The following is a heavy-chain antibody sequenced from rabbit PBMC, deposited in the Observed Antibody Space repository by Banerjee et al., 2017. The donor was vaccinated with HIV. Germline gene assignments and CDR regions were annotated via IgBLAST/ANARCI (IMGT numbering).Heavy chain of an antibody. Sequence: QSLEESGGDLVKPGASLTLTCEASGFSFSSGYEMCWVRQAPGKGLEWIACIYGGSSGSTHYSSWAKGRFTISKTSSTTVTLQMTSLTDADTATYFCARLEYGADGHVNLWGQVTLVTVS. CDR3: ARLEYGADGHVNL. J-gene: IGHJ4*01. CDR1: GFSFSSGYE. CDR2: IYGGSSGST. V-gene: IGHV1S40*01. D-gene: IGHD2-1*01.